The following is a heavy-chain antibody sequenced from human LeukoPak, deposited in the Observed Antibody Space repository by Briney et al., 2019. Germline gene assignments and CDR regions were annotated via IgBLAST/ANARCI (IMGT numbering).Heavy chain of an antibody. J-gene: IGHJ4*02. V-gene: IGHV3-15*01. CDR1: GFTFNNAW. CDR2: NKSKTDGGTT. CDR3: TTDPLMVYAILGGGIFGLDY. Sequence: GGSLRLSCAASGFTFNNAWMSWIRQAPGKGREWGGRNKSKTDGGTTDYAAPVKCRFTISRDDSKNTLYLQMNSLKTEDTAVYYCTTDPLMVYAILGGGIFGLDYWGQGTLVTVSS. D-gene: IGHD2-8*01.